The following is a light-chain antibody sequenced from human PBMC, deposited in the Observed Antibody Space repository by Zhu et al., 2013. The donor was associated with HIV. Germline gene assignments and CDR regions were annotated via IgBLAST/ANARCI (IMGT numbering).Light chain of an antibody. CDR1: QSVGTW. CDR3: LQDHNYPWT. J-gene: IGKJ1*01. CDR2: DAS. V-gene: IGKV1-5*01. Sequence: DIQMTQSPSTLSAFAGDRVTITCRASQSVGTWLAWYQQRPGKAPKLLIYDASSLQSGVSSRFSGSGSGTEFALTISSLQPDDFATYYCLQDHNYPWTFGQG.